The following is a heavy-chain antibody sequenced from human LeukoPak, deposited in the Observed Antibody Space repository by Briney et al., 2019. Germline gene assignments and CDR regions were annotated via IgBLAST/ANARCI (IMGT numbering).Heavy chain of an antibody. CDR3: AREFGSSGYYYVDY. J-gene: IGHJ4*02. Sequence: ASVKVSCKASGYTFTGYYMHWVRQAPGQGLEWMGWINPNSGGTNYAQKFQGRVTMTRDTSISTAYMELSRLRSDDTAMYYCAREFGSSGYYYVDYWGQGTLVTVSS. CDR1: GYTFTGYY. D-gene: IGHD3-22*01. CDR2: INPNSGGT. V-gene: IGHV1-2*02.